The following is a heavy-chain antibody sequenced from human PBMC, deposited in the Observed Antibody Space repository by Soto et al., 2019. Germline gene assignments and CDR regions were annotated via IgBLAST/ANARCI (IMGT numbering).Heavy chain of an antibody. CDR1: GYTFSTYA. J-gene: IGHJ2*01. V-gene: IGHV1-3*01. D-gene: IGHD2-2*01. CDR3: ARAPAWWYFDL. CDR2: INAGNGNT. Sequence: ASVKVSCKASGYTFSTYAMHWVRQAPGQRLEWMGWINAGNGNTKYSQKFQGRVTITRDTSASTAYMELSSLRSEDTAVYYCARAPAWWYFDLWGRGTLVSVSS.